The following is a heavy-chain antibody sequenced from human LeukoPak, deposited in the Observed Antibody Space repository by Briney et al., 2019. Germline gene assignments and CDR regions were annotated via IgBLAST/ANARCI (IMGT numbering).Heavy chain of an antibody. CDR2: ITTYNGNT. D-gene: IGHD6-19*01. CDR1: GYTFTSFG. V-gene: IGHV1-18*01. Sequence: VASVKVSCKASGYTFTSFGISWVRRAPGQGLEWMGWITTYNGNTKYAQKVQGRVTMATDTSTSTAYMELRSLRSDDTAVYYCARAVGSGWSSYFDYWGQGTLVAVSS. J-gene: IGHJ4*02. CDR3: ARAVGSGWSSYFDY.